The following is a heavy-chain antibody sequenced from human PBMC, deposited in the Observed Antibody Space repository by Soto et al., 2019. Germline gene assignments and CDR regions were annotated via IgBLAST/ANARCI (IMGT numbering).Heavy chain of an antibody. CDR1: GGSISSSSYY. J-gene: IGHJ6*02. CDR2: IYYSGST. D-gene: IGHD2-2*01. CDR3: ARQIVVPAAMSDYYSGMDV. V-gene: IGHV4-39*01. Sequence: PSETLSLTCTVSGGSISSSSYYWGWIRQPPGKGLEWIGSIYYSGSTYYNPSLKSRVTISVDTSKNQFSLKLSSVTAADTAVYYCARQIVVPAAMSDYYSGMDVWGQGTTVTVSS.